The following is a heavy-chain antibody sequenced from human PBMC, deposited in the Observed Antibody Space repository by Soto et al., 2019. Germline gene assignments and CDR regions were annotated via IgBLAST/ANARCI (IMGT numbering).Heavy chain of an antibody. Sequence: ASVKVXCKASGYTXTSYYMHWVRQSPGQGLEWMGIINPSGGSTSYAQKFQGRVTMTRDTSTSTVYMELSSLRSEDTAVYYCARLGAYYQSIDPWGPGTLVTVSS. CDR1: GYTXTSYY. V-gene: IGHV1-46*01. D-gene: IGHD2-21*01. CDR3: ARLGAYYQSIDP. J-gene: IGHJ5*02. CDR2: INPSGGST.